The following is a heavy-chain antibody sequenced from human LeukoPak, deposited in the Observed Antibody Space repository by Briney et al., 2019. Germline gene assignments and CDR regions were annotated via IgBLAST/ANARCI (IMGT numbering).Heavy chain of an antibody. D-gene: IGHD2-2*01. J-gene: IGHJ4*02. V-gene: IGHV1-24*01. CDR2: FDPEDGET. Sequence: ASVKVSCKVSGYTLTELSMHWVRQAPGKGLEWMGGFDPEDGETIYAQKFQGRVTMTEDTSTDTAYMELSSLRSEDTAVYYCATARQDIVVVPAASAFDYWGQGTLVTVSS. CDR1: GYTLTELS. CDR3: ATARQDIVVVPAASAFDY.